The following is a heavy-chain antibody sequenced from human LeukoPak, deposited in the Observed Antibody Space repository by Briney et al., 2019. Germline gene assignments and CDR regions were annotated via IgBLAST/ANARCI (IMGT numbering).Heavy chain of an antibody. V-gene: IGHV3-66*02. J-gene: IGHJ3*01. CDR3: ARSTRALVPTADDAFDL. Sequence: PGGSLRLSCAASGFTVRSNYMSWVRQAPGKGLEWVSLIYSGGTTYYADSVKGRFTISRDNSKNTLYLQMGSLRAEDTAVYYCARSTRALVPTADDAFDLWGQGTMVTVSS. D-gene: IGHD2-2*01. CDR1: GFTVRSNY. CDR2: IYSGGTT.